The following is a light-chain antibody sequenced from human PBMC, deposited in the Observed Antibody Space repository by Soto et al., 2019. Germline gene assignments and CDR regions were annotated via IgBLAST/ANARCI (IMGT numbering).Light chain of an antibody. CDR1: QSVSSY. J-gene: IGKJ5*01. CDR2: DAS. V-gene: IGKV3-11*01. CDR3: QQRSNWIT. Sequence: EIVLTQSPATLSLSPGERATLSCRASQSVSSYLAWYQQKPGKAPRLLIFDASNRATGIPARFSGSGSGTDFTLTISRLEPEDFAVYYCQQRSNWITFGQGTRLEIK.